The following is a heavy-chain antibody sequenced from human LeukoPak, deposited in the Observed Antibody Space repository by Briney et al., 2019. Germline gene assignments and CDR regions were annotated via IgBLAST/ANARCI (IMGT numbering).Heavy chain of an antibody. CDR3: ARDMSEKYTADY. V-gene: IGHV3-30*01. D-gene: IGHD1-1*01. CDR2: ISFGGNTK. CDR1: GFPFRTHA. Sequence: GRSLRLSCAAYGFPFRTHAMHWVRQAPGKGLEWVAFISFGGNTKYYSDSVRGRFPISRDNSKNTVYLQMNSLRPEDTAVYYCARDMSEKYTADYWGQGTLVTVSS. J-gene: IGHJ4*02.